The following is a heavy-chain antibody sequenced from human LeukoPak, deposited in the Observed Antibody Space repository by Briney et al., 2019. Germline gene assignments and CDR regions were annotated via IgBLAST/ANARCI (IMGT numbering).Heavy chain of an antibody. CDR2: IYYSGST. V-gene: IGHV4-31*03. CDR1: GDSISSGGYY. J-gene: IGHJ4*02. D-gene: IGHD3-3*01. Sequence: SQTLSLTCTVSGDSISSGGYYWSWIRQHPGKGLEWIGYIYYSGSTYYHPSLKSRVTISVDTSKNQFSLKLSSVTAADTAVYYCARGQRITIFGVAVGFDFWGQGTLVTVSS. CDR3: ARGQRITIFGVAVGFDF.